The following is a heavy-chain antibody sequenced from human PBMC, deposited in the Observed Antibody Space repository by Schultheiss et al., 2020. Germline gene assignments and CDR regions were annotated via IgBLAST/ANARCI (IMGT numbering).Heavy chain of an antibody. V-gene: IGHV3-11*03. CDR1: GFTFSDYY. D-gene: IGHD5-24*01. CDR3: AKIGYTTFDY. J-gene: IGHJ4*02. Sequence: GGSLRLSCAASGFTFSDYYMSWIRQAPGKGLEWVSYISSSSSYTNYADSVKGRFTISRDNSKNTLYLQMNSLRAEDTAVYYCAKIGYTTFDYWGQGTLVTVSS. CDR2: ISSSSSYT.